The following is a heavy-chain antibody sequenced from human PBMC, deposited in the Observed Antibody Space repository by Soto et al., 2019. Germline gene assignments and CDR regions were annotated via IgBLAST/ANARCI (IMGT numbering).Heavy chain of an antibody. CDR1: GGSFNSGAYY. CDR2: INYRETT. CDR3: ARVSATGTRWFDS. D-gene: IGHD6-13*01. Sequence: SETLSLTCTVSGGSFNSGAYYWIWIRQLPGKGLEWIGYINYRETTYYNPSLKSRVTISRDPSKRQFSLRVNSVTAADTAVYYCARVSATGTRWFDSWGQGTQVTVSS. J-gene: IGHJ5*01. V-gene: IGHV4-31*03.